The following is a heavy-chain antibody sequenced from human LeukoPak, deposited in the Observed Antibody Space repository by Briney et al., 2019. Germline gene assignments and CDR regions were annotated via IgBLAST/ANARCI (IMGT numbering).Heavy chain of an antibody. J-gene: IGHJ6*02. V-gene: IGHV4-59*08. CDR1: GGSISSYY. Sequence: SETLSLTCTVSGGSISSYYWSWIRQPPGKGLEWIGYIYYSGSTNYNPSLKSRVTISVDTSKNQFSLKLSSVTAADTAVYYCARLEYYYGPGSYYYYYYGMDVWGQGTTVTVSS. D-gene: IGHD3-10*01. CDR2: IYYSGST. CDR3: ARLEYYYGPGSYYYYYYGMDV.